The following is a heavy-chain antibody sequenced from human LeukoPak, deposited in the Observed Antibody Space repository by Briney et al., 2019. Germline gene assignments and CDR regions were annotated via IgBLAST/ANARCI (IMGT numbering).Heavy chain of an antibody. Sequence: SETLSLTCTVSGDSISSARNYWGWIRQSPGKGLEWLASIYSSGTTQSNPSLKSRVSISIDTSKNQFSLKLYSVTASDAAIYYCARHLSGTTMAHYFDFWGQRTLVTVSS. D-gene: IGHD1-1*01. CDR1: GDSISSARNY. CDR3: ARHLSGTTMAHYFDF. V-gene: IGHV4-39*01. CDR2: IYSSGTT. J-gene: IGHJ4*02.